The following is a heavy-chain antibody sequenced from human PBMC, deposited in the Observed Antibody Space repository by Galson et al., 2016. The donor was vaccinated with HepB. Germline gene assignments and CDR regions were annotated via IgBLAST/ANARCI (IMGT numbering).Heavy chain of an antibody. V-gene: IGHV4-59*01. CDR2: VHYTGST. CDR3: ASQPGITLLTRHFDS. J-gene: IGHJ5*01. Sequence: SETLSLTCTVSGASIRDYYWSWLRQPPGKGLEWVAFVHYTGSTNSYPSLKSRVTISQDASMNQVSLGLTSVTAADTAVYYCASQPGITLLTRHFDSWGQGTLVTVSS. CDR1: GASIRDYY. D-gene: IGHD1-14*01.